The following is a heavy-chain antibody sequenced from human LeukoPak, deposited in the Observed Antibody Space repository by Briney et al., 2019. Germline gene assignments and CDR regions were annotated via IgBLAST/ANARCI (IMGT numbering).Heavy chain of an antibody. CDR2: ISSSSSYI. J-gene: IGHJ6*02. V-gene: IGHV3-21*01. CDR1: GFTFSSYS. Sequence: GGSLRLSCAASGFTFSSYSMNWVRQAPGKGLEWVSSISSSSSYIYYADSVKGRFTISRDNAKNSLYLQMNSLRAEDTAVYCCARDLGYCSSTSCYSYYYGMDVWGQGTTVTVSS. D-gene: IGHD2-2*01. CDR3: ARDLGYCSSTSCYSYYYGMDV.